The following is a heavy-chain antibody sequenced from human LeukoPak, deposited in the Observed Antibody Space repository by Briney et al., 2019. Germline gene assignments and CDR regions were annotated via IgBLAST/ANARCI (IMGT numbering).Heavy chain of an antibody. J-gene: IGHJ4*02. CDR3: ASRYCSSTSCPEVDY. Sequence: ASVKVSCKASGYTFTGYYMHWLRQAPGQGLEWMGWINPNSGGTNYAQTFQGRVTMTRDTSISTAYMQLSRLRSDDTAVYYCASRYCSSTSCPEVDYWGQGTLVTVSS. CDR1: GYTFTGYY. CDR2: INPNSGGT. V-gene: IGHV1-2*02. D-gene: IGHD2-2*01.